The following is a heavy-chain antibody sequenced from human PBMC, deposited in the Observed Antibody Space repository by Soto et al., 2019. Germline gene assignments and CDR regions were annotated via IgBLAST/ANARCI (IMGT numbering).Heavy chain of an antibody. Sequence: GGSLRLSCAASGFNFSDYYIHWIRRTQGKGLEWISYISGNGEVIQYAASASARFTISRDNAKNALYLEMNSLRSEDTALYYCAKNHDEDFGYDLDYFNYWGRGSLVTVS. J-gene: IGHJ4*02. V-gene: IGHV3-11*01. CDR3: AKNHDEDFGYDLDYFNY. CDR2: ISGNGEVI. CDR1: GFNFSDYY. D-gene: IGHD5-12*01.